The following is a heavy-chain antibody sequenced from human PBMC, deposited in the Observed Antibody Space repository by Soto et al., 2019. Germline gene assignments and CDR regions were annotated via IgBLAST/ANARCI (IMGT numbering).Heavy chain of an antibody. CDR1: GGSFSGYY. Sequence: PSETLSLTCAVYGGSFSGYYWSWIRQPPGKGLEWIGEINHSGSTNYNPSLKSRVTISVDTSKNQFSLKLSSVTAADTAVYYCARGVVVPAAEYGMDVWGQGTTVTVS. V-gene: IGHV4-34*01. CDR2: INHSGST. D-gene: IGHD2-2*01. CDR3: ARGVVVPAAEYGMDV. J-gene: IGHJ6*02.